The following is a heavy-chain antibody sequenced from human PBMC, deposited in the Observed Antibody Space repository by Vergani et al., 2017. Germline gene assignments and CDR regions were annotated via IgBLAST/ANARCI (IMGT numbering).Heavy chain of an antibody. CDR2: ISASGNA. D-gene: IGHD4-23*01. CDR3: ARRSGGYYSGGKVHPLRTAFDV. V-gene: IGHV4-61*02. J-gene: IGHJ3*01. Sequence: QVQLQASGPGRVKPSQTLSLTCTMSGGSISAGYYFWSWIRQPAGKGLEWLGLISASGNAIHSPSLRTRVPMSVDTSKNQFSLTVTSVTAADTAIYFCARRSGGYYSGGKVHPLRTAFDVWGHGTVVTVSS. CDR1: GGSISAGYYF.